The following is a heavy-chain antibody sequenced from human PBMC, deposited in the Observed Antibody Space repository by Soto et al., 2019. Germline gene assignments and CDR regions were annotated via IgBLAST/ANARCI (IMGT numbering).Heavy chain of an antibody. V-gene: IGHV3-23*01. J-gene: IGHJ4*02. CDR3: AKKGSSSWAYYFDY. D-gene: IGHD6-13*01. CDR2: ISGSGGST. CDR1: GVTFSTYW. Sequence: GGSLRLSCAVSGVTFSTYWMRWVLQAPGKGLEWVSAISGSGGSTYYADSVKGRFTISRDNSKNTLYLQMNSLRAEDTAVYYCAKKGSSSWAYYFDYWGQRTLVTVSS.